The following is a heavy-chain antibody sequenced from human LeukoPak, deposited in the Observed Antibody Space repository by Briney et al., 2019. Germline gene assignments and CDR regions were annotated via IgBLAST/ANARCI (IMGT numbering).Heavy chain of an antibody. D-gene: IGHD3-22*01. CDR2: IYYSGST. V-gene: IGHV4-61*10. CDR3: ARGAPSGYYYCDL. J-gene: IGHJ4*02. Sequence: SETLSLTCTVSGGSISSGGYYWSWIRQPAGKGLEWIGYIYYSGSTNYNPSLKSRVTISVDTSKNQFSLKMNSVTAADTAVYYCARGAPSGYYYCDLWGQGTLVTVSS. CDR1: GGSISSGGYY.